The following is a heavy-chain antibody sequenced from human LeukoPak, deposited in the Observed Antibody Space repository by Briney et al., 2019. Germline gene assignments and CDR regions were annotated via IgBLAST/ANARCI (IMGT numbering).Heavy chain of an antibody. CDR3: ARDLRIGFDP. V-gene: IGHV4-61*02. CDR2: IYTSGST. Sequence: PSETLSLTCTVSGGSMSSGSYYGSWIRQPAGKGLEWIGRIYTSGSTNYTPSLKSRVTISVDTSKNQFSLKLSSVTAADTAVYYCARDLRIGFDPWGQGTLVTVSS. D-gene: IGHD2/OR15-2a*01. CDR1: GGSMSSGSYY. J-gene: IGHJ5*02.